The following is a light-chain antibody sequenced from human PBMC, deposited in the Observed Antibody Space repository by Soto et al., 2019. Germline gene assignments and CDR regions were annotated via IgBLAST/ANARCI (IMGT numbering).Light chain of an antibody. J-gene: IGKJ4*01. Sequence: EIVLTQSPATLSLSPGERATLSCRASQSVGKYLAWYQQKPGQPPRLLIYDASNRATGIPARFSGSGSGTNFTLTISSLEPEDFAVYYRQQRSNWPPLTFGGGTKVEIE. CDR2: DAS. CDR1: QSVGKY. V-gene: IGKV3-11*01. CDR3: QQRSNWPPLT.